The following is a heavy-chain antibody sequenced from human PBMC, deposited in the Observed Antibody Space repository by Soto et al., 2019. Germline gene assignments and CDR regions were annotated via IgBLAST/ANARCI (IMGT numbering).Heavy chain of an antibody. D-gene: IGHD2-21*01. CDR1: GFTFSTYA. V-gene: IGHV3-23*02. CDR3: AKDNCCGGACCSACAFDI. J-gene: IGHJ3*02. CDR2: LSIGGVHT. Sequence: EVQLLESGGRLVPPGGSLRLSCAASGFTFSTYAMSWVRQAPGKGPEWVSALSIGGVHTYYEDSVRGRFTIASDNTKNPLSLLMNGLRAEDTAIYCGAKDNCCGGACCSACAFDIWGQGTVVTVSS.